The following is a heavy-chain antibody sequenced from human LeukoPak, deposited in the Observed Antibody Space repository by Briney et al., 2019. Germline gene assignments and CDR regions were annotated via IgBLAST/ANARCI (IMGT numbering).Heavy chain of an antibody. CDR2: ISYSGST. Sequence: SETLSLTCTVSGGSISSSSYYWGWIRQPPGKGLEWIGSISYSGSTYYNPSLKSRVTISADTSKNQFSLKLSSVTAADTAVYYCARDRGSGFFDYWGQGTLVTVSS. J-gene: IGHJ4*02. V-gene: IGHV4-39*07. CDR3: ARDRGSGFFDY. CDR1: GGSISSSSYY. D-gene: IGHD3-22*01.